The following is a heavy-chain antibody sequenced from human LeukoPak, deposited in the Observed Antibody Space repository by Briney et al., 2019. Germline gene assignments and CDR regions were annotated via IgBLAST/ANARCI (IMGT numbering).Heavy chain of an antibody. Sequence: GGSLRLSCAASGFTFSSYGMPWVRQAPGKGLEWVAVISYDGSNKYYADSVKGRFTISRDNSKNTLYLQMNSLRAEDTAVYYCAKGRILGSYYSPLDYWGQGTLVTVSS. D-gene: IGHD3-10*01. CDR2: ISYDGSNK. CDR1: GFTFSSYG. CDR3: AKGRILGSYYSPLDY. V-gene: IGHV3-30*18. J-gene: IGHJ4*02.